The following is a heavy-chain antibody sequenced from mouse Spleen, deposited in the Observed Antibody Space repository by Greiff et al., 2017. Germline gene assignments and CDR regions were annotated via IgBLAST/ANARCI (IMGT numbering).Heavy chain of an antibody. CDR3: ARSLWGGYAMDY. V-gene: IGHV1-61*01. CDR1: GYTFTSYW. D-gene: IGHD1-1*02. J-gene: IGHJ4*01. Sequence: QVQLQQPGAELVRPGSSVKLSCKASGYTFTSYWMDWVKQRPGQGLEWIGNIYPSDSETHYNQKFKDKATLTVDKSSSTAYMQLSSLTSEDSAVYYCARSLWGGYAMDYWGQGTSVTVSS. CDR2: IYPSDSET.